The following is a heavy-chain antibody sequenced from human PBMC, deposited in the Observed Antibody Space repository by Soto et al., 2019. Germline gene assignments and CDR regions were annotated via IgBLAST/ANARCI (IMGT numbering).Heavy chain of an antibody. V-gene: IGHV3-30*18. CDR1: GFTLTNNG. CDR3: AKDRGLAESGTWSHYYYGMDV. J-gene: IGHJ6*02. CDR2: ISSDGSSY. Sequence: QVQLMESGGGVVQPGRSLRLACVASGFTLTNNGMHWVRQAPCQGLEWVAVISSDGSSYYYGDSVRGRFTISRDTSKNTLCLEMNSLTTADTAVYYGAKDRGLAESGTWSHYYYGMDVWGQGTSVTVS. D-gene: IGHD1-26*01.